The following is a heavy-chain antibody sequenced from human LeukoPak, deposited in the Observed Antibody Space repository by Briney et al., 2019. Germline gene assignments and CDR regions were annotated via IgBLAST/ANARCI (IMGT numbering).Heavy chain of an antibody. J-gene: IGHJ4*02. CDR3: AKVPMDTAMVLYYFDY. V-gene: IGHV3-23*01. Sequence: GGSLRLSCAASGFTFSSYAMSWVRQAPGKGLEWVSAISGSGGSTYYADSVKGRFTISRDNSKNTLYLQMNSLRAEDTAVYYCAKVPMDTAMVLYYFDYWGQGTLVTVPS. D-gene: IGHD5-18*01. CDR1: GFTFSSYA. CDR2: ISGSGGST.